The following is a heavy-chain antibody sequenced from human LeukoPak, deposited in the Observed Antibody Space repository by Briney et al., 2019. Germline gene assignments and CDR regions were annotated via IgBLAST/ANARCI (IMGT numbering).Heavy chain of an antibody. CDR2: IIPILGIA. V-gene: IGHV1-69*02. CDR3: ATYSNYNPEHDAFDI. CDR1: GGTFSSYT. J-gene: IGHJ3*02. D-gene: IGHD4-11*01. Sequence: ASVKVSCKASGGTFSSYTISWVRQAPGQGLEWMGRIIPILGIANYAQKFQGRVTITTDESTSTAYMELSSLRSEDTAVYYCATYSNYNPEHDAFDIWGQGTLVTVSS.